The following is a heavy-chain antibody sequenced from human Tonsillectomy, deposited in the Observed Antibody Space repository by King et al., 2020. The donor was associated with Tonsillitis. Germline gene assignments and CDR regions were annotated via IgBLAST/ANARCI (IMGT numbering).Heavy chain of an antibody. D-gene: IGHD4-11*01. Sequence: QLVQSGAEVKKPGSSVKVSCKASGGTFSGYAFSWLRQAPGQGLEWLGRIIPLFGATNYAQTFQGRVTITADESTSTAYMDLISLRAEEPAVYFCVRVKEGGNYVPPLYYWGQGTLVTASS. V-gene: IGHV1-69*18. CDR1: GGTFSGYA. CDR3: VRVKEGGNYVPPLYY. J-gene: IGHJ4*02. CDR2: IIPLFGAT.